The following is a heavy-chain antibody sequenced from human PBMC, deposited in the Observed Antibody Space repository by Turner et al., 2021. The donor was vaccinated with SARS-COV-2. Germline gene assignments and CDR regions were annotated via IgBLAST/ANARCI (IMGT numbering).Heavy chain of an antibody. D-gene: IGHD3-10*01. J-gene: IGHJ6*02. CDR2: IWYDGSNR. CDR1: GFTFGSYG. V-gene: IGHV3-33*01. CDR3: ARDFFRGLRVDGMDV. Sequence: QVQLVESGGGVVQPGRSLRLSCAASGFTFGSYGMHWVRQAPGKGLEWVAVIWYDGSNRYYADSVKGRFTISRDNSKNTLYLQMNSLRAEDTAVYYCARDFFRGLRVDGMDVWGQGTTVTVSS.